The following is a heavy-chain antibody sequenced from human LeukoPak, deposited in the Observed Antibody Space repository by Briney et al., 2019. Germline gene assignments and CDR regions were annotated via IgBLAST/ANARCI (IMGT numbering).Heavy chain of an antibody. Sequence: SSETLSLTCAVYGGSFGGYYWSWIRQPPGKGLEWIGEINHSGSTNYNPSLKSRVTISVDTSKNQFSLKLSSVTAADTAVYYCARGAVWTPRVDYWGQGTLVTVSS. D-gene: IGHD2-21*01. J-gene: IGHJ4*02. CDR1: GGSFGGYY. CDR3: ARGAVWTPRVDY. CDR2: INHSGST. V-gene: IGHV4-34*01.